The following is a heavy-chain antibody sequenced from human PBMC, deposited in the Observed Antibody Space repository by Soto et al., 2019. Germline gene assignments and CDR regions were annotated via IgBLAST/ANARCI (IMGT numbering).Heavy chain of an antibody. V-gene: IGHV4-38-2*01. J-gene: IGHJ5*02. CDR2: IYHSGST. CDR1: GYSISSGYY. Sequence: SEILSLTCAVSGYSISSGYYWGWIRQPPGKGLEWIGSIYHSGSTYYNPSLKSRVTISVDTSKNQFSLKLSSVTAADTAVYYCARGAGTTRWFDPWGQGTLVTVSS. D-gene: IGHD1-7*01. CDR3: ARGAGTTRWFDP.